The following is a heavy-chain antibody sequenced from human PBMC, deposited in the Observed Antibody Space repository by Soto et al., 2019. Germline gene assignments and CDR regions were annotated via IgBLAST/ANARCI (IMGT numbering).Heavy chain of an antibody. Sequence: EVQLVESGGGLVQPGGSLRLSCAASGFTFISYWMSWVRQAPGKGLEWVANIKQDGSENYYVDSVKGRFTISRDNAKNSLYPQMNSLRAADTAVYYCAREEWGYCSGGTCYYFDYWGQGTLVTVSS. CDR1: GFTFISYW. J-gene: IGHJ4*02. D-gene: IGHD2-15*01. V-gene: IGHV3-7*03. CDR3: AREEWGYCSGGTCYYFDY. CDR2: IKQDGSEN.